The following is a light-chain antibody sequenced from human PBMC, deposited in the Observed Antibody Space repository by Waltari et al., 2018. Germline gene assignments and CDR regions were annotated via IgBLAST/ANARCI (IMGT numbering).Light chain of an antibody. CDR1: SSDVGGYNY. V-gene: IGLV2-14*01. CDR3: SSYTSNNIWV. J-gene: IGLJ3*02. Sequence: QSALTQPASVSGSPGQSFTISCTGTSSDVGGYNYVSWYQQHPGKAPKFMIYDVSQRPSGVSNRFSGSKSGNTASLTISGLQAEDEADYYCSSYTSNNIWVFGGGTKLTVL. CDR2: DVS.